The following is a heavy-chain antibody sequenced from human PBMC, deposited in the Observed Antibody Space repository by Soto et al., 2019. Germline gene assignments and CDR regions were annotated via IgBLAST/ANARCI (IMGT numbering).Heavy chain of an antibody. V-gene: IGHV3-21*01. CDR2: ISSSSSYI. CDR3: ARDIGGYSGSANDY. J-gene: IGHJ4*02. D-gene: IGHD5-12*01. Sequence: EVQLVESGGGLVKPGGSLRLSCAASGFTFSSYSMNWVRQAPGKGLEWVSSISSSSSYIYYADSVKGRFTISRDNAKNSLYLQMNSLRAEDTAVYYCARDIGGYSGSANDYWGQGTLVTVSS. CDR1: GFTFSSYS.